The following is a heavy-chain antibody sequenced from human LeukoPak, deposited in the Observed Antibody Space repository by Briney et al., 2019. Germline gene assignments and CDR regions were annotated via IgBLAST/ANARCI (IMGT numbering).Heavy chain of an antibody. CDR1: GFTFTNYA. D-gene: IGHD3-22*01. Sequence: GGSLRLSCAASGFTFTNYAMDWVRQAPGKGLEWVSAISGSGGSTYYADSVKGRFTISRDTSKNTLDLQMNSLRAEDTAVYYCANGSGDSTGYYYAYYYYYMDVWGKGTTVTVSS. CDR3: ANGSGDSTGYYYAYYYYYMDV. CDR2: ISGSGGST. V-gene: IGHV3-23*01. J-gene: IGHJ6*03.